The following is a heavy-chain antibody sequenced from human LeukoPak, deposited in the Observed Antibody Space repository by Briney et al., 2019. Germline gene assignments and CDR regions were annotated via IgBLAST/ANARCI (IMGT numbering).Heavy chain of an antibody. V-gene: IGHV4-34*01. CDR1: GGSFSGYY. CDR3: AREGYSYDSSGYSNY. D-gene: IGHD3-22*01. CDR2: INHSGST. Sequence: SETLSLTCAVYGGSFSGYYWSWIRQPPGKELEWIGEINHSGSTNYNPSLKSRVTISVDTSKNQFSLKLSSVTAADTAVYYCAREGYSYDSSGYSNYWGQGTLVTVSS. J-gene: IGHJ4*02.